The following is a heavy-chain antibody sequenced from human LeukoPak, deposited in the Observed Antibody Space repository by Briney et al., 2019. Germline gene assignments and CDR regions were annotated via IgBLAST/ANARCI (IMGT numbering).Heavy chain of an antibody. CDR1: GYTFISNW. V-gene: IGHV5-10-1*01. CDR3: ASRATVPPYNWFDP. J-gene: IGHJ5*02. Sequence: GESLRISCKGSGYTFISNWITWVRQMPGKGLEWMGRIDPSDSYTNYSPSFQGHVAISADKSTSPAYLQWSSLKASDTAMYYCASRATVPPYNWFDPWGQGTLVTVSS. CDR2: IDPSDSYT. D-gene: IGHD4-17*01.